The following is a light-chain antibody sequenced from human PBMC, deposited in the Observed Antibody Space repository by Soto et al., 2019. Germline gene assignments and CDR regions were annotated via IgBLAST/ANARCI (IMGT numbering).Light chain of an antibody. J-gene: IGLJ3*02. CDR2: GNN. V-gene: IGLV1-47*01. CDR1: SSNIGTNY. CDR3: AAWDDSLSGVV. Sequence: QSMLTQPPSASGTPGQTVTISSSGSSSNIGTNYVSWYQQLPGTAPKLLIYGNNQRPSGVPDRFSGSRSGTSASLAISGLRSEDEADYYCAAWDDSLSGVVFGGGTQLTVL.